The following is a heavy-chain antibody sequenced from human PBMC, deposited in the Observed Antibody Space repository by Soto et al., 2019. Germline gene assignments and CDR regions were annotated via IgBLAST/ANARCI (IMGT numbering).Heavy chain of an antibody. V-gene: IGHV4-31*03. D-gene: IGHD3-10*01. J-gene: IGHJ4*02. CDR1: GGSISSGGYY. CDR2: IYYSGST. Sequence: SETLSLTCTVSGGSISSGGYYWSWIRQHPGKGLEWIGYIYYSGSTYYNPSLKSRVTISVDTSKNQFSLKLSSVTAADTAVYYCARGAHYYGSGSYVFDYWGQGTLVNVSS. CDR3: ARGAHYYGSGSYVFDY.